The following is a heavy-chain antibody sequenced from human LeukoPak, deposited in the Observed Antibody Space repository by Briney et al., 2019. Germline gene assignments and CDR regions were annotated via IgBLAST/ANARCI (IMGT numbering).Heavy chain of an antibody. CDR3: ARSGYCSGGSCYSNDY. CDR1: GVSFSGYY. CDR2: INHSGST. D-gene: IGHD2-15*01. J-gene: IGHJ4*02. V-gene: IGHV4-34*01. Sequence: SETLSLTCAVYGVSFSGYYWSWIRQPPGKGLEWIGEINHSGSTNCNPSLKSRVTISVDTSKNQFSLKLSSVTAADTAVYYCARSGYCSGGSCYSNDYWGQGTLVTVSS.